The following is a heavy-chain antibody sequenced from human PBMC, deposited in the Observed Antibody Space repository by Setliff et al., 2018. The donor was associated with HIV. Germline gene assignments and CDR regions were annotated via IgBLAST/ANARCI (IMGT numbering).Heavy chain of an antibody. CDR2: IYWDGDT. D-gene: IGHD3-10*01. CDR1: GFSLATDGVS. Sequence: SGPTLVNPTETLTLTCAFSGFSLATDGVSLGWIRQPPGEGPEWLALIYWDGDTRYNPSLKGRLTVTKATSNTLVVLMMSHMDPADTATYFCAHVNSFRSVYFDSWGEGMLVT. J-gene: IGHJ4*01. CDR3: AHVNSFRSVYFDS. V-gene: IGHV2-5*02.